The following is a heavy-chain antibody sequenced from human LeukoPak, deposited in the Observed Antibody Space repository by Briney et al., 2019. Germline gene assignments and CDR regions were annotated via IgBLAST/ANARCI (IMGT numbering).Heavy chain of an antibody. V-gene: IGHV3-21*01. CDR2: ISSSSSYI. CDR1: GFTFSSYS. Sequence: PGGSLRLSCAASGFTFSSYSMNWVRQAPGKGLEWVSSISSSSSYIYYADSVKGRFTISRDNSKNTLYLQMNSLRAEDTAVYYCAKDLPPRYCSSTSCSHDAFDIWGQGTMVTVSS. D-gene: IGHD2-2*01. CDR3: AKDLPPRYCSSTSCSHDAFDI. J-gene: IGHJ3*02.